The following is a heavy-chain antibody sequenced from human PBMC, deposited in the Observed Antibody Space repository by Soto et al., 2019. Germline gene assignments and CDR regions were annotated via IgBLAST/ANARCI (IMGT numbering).Heavy chain of an antibody. Sequence: QVQLVQSGAEVKKPGASVKVSCKASGYNFINYDVYWVRQAAGQGLEWVGCMNPSSGKTKVSHLQNFRGRLNMTRDTSTGTAFLEVTDLESDDTAVYYCARGATVDHDFWSNSRGDWLDTWGQGTLVTV. CDR3: ARGATVDHDFWSNSRGDWLDT. J-gene: IGHJ5*02. CDR2: MNPSSGKT. CDR1: GYNFINYD. D-gene: IGHD3-3*01. V-gene: IGHV1-8*01.